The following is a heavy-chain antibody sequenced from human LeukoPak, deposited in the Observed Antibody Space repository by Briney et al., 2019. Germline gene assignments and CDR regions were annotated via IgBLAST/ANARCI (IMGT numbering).Heavy chain of an antibody. Sequence: PSETLSLTCTVSGSISSYYWSWIRQPPGKGLEWIGYIYTSGSTNYNPSLKSRVTISVDTSKNQFSLDPSSVTAADTAVYYCARQKCTSTSCLTKNAFDIWGQGTMVTVSS. J-gene: IGHJ3*02. CDR2: IYTSGST. CDR1: GSISSYY. CDR3: ARQKCTSTSCLTKNAFDI. V-gene: IGHV4-4*09. D-gene: IGHD2-2*01.